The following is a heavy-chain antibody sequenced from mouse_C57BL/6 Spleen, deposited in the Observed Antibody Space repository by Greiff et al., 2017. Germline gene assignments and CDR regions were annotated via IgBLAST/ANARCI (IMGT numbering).Heavy chain of an antibody. CDR2: IYPGDGDT. Sequence: VQLQQSGPELVKPGASVKISCKASGYAFSSSWMNWVKQRPGKGLEWIGRIYPGDGDTNYNGKFKGKATLTADKSSSTAYMQLSSLTSEDAAVCFCARGAYTWYFDVWGTGTTVTVSS. J-gene: IGHJ1*03. V-gene: IGHV1-82*01. CDR3: ARGAYTWYFDV. D-gene: IGHD2-10*01. CDR1: GYAFSSSW.